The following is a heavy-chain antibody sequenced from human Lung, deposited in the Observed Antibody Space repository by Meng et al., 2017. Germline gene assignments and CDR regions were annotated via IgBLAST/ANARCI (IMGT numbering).Heavy chain of an antibody. CDR2: ISGSGGST. Sequence: GESLKISCAASGFTFSSYAMSWVRQAPGKGLEWVSAISGSGGSTYYADSVKGRFIISRDNSKNTLYLQMNSLRAEDTAVYYCAKDDYSGRYYWAHDAFDIWGQGTMVTVSS. V-gene: IGHV3-23*01. D-gene: IGHD1-26*01. CDR1: GFTFSSYA. CDR3: AKDDYSGRYYWAHDAFDI. J-gene: IGHJ3*02.